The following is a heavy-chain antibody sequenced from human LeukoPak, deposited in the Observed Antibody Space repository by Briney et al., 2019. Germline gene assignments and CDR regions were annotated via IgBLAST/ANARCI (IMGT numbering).Heavy chain of an antibody. D-gene: IGHD2-2*01. CDR1: VFTFSNYA. V-gene: IGHV3-23*01. Sequence: GGSLRLSCAASVFTFSNYAINWVRQAPGKGLEWVSAISVSGDSTFYADSVKGRFTISRDNSKNTLDLQMNSLRVEDTAVYYCARVSDFGSTHFDSWGQGTLVTVSS. J-gene: IGHJ4*02. CDR2: ISVSGDST. CDR3: ARVSDFGSTHFDS.